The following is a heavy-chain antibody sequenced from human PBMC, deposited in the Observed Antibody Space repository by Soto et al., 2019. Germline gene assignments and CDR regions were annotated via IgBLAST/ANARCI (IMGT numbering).Heavy chain of an antibody. CDR2: VKQDGSYK. V-gene: IGHV3-7*03. CDR3: ARDTTGWYTGFIDL. Sequence: GGSLRLSCAASGFIFSSHWMTWVRQAPGKGLEWVASVKQDGSYKYYVDSVEGRFSISRDNANNSLYLQMSSLRAEDTAVYFCARDTTGWYTGFIDLWGQGTLVTVSS. CDR1: GFIFSSHW. J-gene: IGHJ5*02. D-gene: IGHD6-19*01.